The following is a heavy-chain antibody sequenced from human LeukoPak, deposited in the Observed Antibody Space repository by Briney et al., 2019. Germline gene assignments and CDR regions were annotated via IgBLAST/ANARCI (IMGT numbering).Heavy chain of an antibody. CDR3: VRVPPYSKGRDT. V-gene: IGHV4-34*01. CDR1: GGSLSGFY. J-gene: IGHJ5*02. CDR2: INHPGST. Sequence: SETLSLTCTVSGGSLSGFYWSWIRQPPGKGLEWIGEINHPGSTNYSPSLKSRVTISVDTSKNQFSLKLSSVTAADTAVYYLVRVPPYSKGRDTWGQGTLVTVSS. D-gene: IGHD4-11*01.